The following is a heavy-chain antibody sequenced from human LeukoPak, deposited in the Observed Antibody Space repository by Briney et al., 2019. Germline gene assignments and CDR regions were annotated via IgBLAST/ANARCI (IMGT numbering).Heavy chain of an antibody. Sequence: GGSLRLSCAASGFTVSSYWMSWVRQAPGKGLEWVANIKQDGSEKYYVDSVKGRFTISRDNAKNSLYLQMNSLRAEDTAVYYCARESGRYDSPPDYWGQGTLVTVSS. CDR2: IKQDGSEK. CDR3: ARESGRYDSPPDY. D-gene: IGHD3-22*01. V-gene: IGHV3-7*01. J-gene: IGHJ4*02. CDR1: GFTVSSYW.